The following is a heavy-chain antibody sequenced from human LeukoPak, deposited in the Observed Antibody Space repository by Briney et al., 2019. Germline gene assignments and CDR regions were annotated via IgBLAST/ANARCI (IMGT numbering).Heavy chain of an antibody. J-gene: IGHJ4*02. Sequence: HAGGSLRLSCAASGFTVSSNYMSWVRQAPGKGLEWVSVIYSGGSTYYADSVKGRFTISRDNSKNTLYLQMNSLRAEDTAVYYCARMRRYSSSWYYFDYWGQGTLVTVSS. CDR2: IYSGGST. V-gene: IGHV3-66*01. CDR3: ARMRRYSSSWYYFDY. D-gene: IGHD6-13*01. CDR1: GFTVSSNY.